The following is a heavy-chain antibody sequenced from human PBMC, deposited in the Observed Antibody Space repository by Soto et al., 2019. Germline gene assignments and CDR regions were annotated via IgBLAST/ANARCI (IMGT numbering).Heavy chain of an antibody. CDR2: MNPNSGNT. CDR3: ARVRSYSNFVYYYYYYGMDV. CDR1: GYTFTSYD. Sequence: QVQLVQSGAEVKKPGASVKVSCKASGYTFTSYDINWVRQATGQGLEWMGWMNPNSGNTGYAQKFQGSVTMTRNTSISTDYMELSSLRSEDTAVYYCARVRSYSNFVYYYYYYGMDVWGQGTTVTVSS. J-gene: IGHJ6*02. D-gene: IGHD4-4*01. V-gene: IGHV1-8*01.